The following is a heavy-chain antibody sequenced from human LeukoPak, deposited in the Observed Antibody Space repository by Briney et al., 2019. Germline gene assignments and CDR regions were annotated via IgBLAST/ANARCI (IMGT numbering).Heavy chain of an antibody. J-gene: IGHJ4*02. CDR2: KKEDGSEE. V-gene: IGHV3-7*01. CDR1: VFTFSTYW. Sequence: GGSLRLSCVASVFTFSTYWMSWVRQAPWKGLEWVANKKEDGSEEYYVDSVKGRFTVSRDNAKNSLYLQMNSLRAEDTAVYYCVRGRDTLDYWGQGTLVTVSS. CDR3: VRGRDTLDY.